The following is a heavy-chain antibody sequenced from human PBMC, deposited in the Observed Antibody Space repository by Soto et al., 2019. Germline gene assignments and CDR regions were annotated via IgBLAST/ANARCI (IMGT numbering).Heavy chain of an antibody. CDR2: IIPILGIA. V-gene: IGHV1-69*02. D-gene: IGHD3-10*01. CDR1: GGTFSSYT. CDR3: ARARITMVRGVIYNDAFDI. J-gene: IGHJ3*02. Sequence: ASVKVSCKASGGTFSSYTISWVRQAPGQGLEWMGRIIPILGIANYAQKFQGRVTITADKSTSTAYMELSSLRSEDTAVYYCARARITMVRGVIYNDAFDIWGQGTMVTVSS.